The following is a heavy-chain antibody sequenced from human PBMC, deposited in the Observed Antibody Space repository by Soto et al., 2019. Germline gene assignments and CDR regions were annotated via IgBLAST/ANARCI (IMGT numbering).Heavy chain of an antibody. CDR3: ARNYYGSGYYYYYGMDV. Sequence: PGESLKISCKGSGYNFSSYWIGWVRQMPGKGLEWMGIIYPGDSGTRYSPSFQGQVTISVDKSISTAYLQWTSLKASDTAMYYCARNYYGSGYYYYYGMDVWGQGATVTVSS. V-gene: IGHV5-51*01. J-gene: IGHJ6*02. D-gene: IGHD3-10*01. CDR1: GYNFSSYW. CDR2: IYPGDSGT.